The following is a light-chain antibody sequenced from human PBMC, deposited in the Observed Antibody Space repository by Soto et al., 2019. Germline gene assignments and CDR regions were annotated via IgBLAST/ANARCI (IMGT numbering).Light chain of an antibody. CDR2: DAS. V-gene: IGKV1-39*01. CDR3: QQSHSRPLT. J-gene: IGKJ4*01. Sequence: QVTVSPSSLSAYVGDRVTITCRASQSISSYLNWYQQKPGKAPVLLIYDASSLQSGVPSRFSGSGSGTDFTLTITSLQPEDCAAYYCQQSHSRPLTFGGG. CDR1: QSISSY.